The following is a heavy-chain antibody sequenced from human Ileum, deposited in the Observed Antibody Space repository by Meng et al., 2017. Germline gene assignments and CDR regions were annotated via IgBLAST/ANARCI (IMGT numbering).Heavy chain of an antibody. CDR2: ISGSGGVT. V-gene: IGHV3-23*01. CDR3: AKSYDSTSWPYFDY. CDR1: GFTFSTYA. J-gene: IGHJ4*02. D-gene: IGHD6-13*01. Sequence: GESLKTSCAASGFTFSTYAMTRVRQAPGKGLEWVSFISGSGGVTYYADSVKGRFTFSRDNSQNTLYLQMNSLRDEDTAVYYCAKSYDSTSWPYFDYWAQGTLVTVSS.